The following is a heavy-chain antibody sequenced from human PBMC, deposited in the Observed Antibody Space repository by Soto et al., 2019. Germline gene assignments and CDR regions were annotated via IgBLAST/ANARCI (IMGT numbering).Heavy chain of an antibody. CDR2: ISGSGVST. CDR3: AKDRGYSYGWDYFDY. V-gene: IGHV3-23*01. D-gene: IGHD5-18*01. CDR1: GFTFSSYA. J-gene: IGHJ4*02. Sequence: LRLSCAASGFTFSSYAMSWVRQAPGKGLEWVSAISGSGVSTYYADSVKGRFTISRDNSKNTLYLQMNSLRAEDTAVYYCAKDRGYSYGWDYFDYWGQGTLVTVSS.